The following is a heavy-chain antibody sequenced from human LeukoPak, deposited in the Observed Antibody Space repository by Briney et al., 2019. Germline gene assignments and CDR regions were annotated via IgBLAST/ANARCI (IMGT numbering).Heavy chain of an antibody. CDR2: IYSGGST. CDR1: GFTVSSNY. D-gene: IGHD2-21*02. V-gene: IGHV3-53*01. J-gene: IGHJ4*02. Sequence: PGGSLRLSCAASGFTVSSNYMSWVRQAPGKGLEWVSVIYSGGSTYYADSVRGRFTISRDNAKNSLYLQMNSLRAEDTAVYYCARDRAYCGGDCYRYFDYWGQGTLVTVSS. CDR3: ARDRAYCGGDCYRYFDY.